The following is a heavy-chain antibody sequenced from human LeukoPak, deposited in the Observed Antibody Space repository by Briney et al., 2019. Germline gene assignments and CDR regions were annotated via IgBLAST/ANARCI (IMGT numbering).Heavy chain of an antibody. Sequence: SETLSLTCTVSGGSISSYYWSWIRQPPGKGLEWIGYIYYSGGTNYNPSLRSRVTISVDTSKNQFSLKLSSVTAADTAVYYCARVAASFWQSLDYWGQGTLVTVSS. J-gene: IGHJ4*02. CDR2: IYYSGGT. V-gene: IGHV4-59*01. CDR3: ARVAASFWQSLDY. D-gene: IGHD3-16*02. CDR1: GGSISSYY.